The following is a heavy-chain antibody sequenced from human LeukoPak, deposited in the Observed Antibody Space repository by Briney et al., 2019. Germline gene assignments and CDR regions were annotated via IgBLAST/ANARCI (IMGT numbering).Heavy chain of an antibody. V-gene: IGHV4-38-2*02. CDR2: IFGSGVT. Sequence: ASETLSLTCTVSGYSISSGYYWGWIRQPPGKGLEWIGRIFGSGVTNYNPSLRSQATMSVDTSKNQFSLKLTSVTAADTAVYYCARGTVGRGYFDYWGQGILAAVSS. CDR1: GYSISSGYY. J-gene: IGHJ4*02. CDR3: ARGTVGRGYFDY. D-gene: IGHD1-26*01.